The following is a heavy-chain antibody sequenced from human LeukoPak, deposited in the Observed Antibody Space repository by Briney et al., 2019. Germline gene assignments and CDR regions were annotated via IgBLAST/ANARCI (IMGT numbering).Heavy chain of an antibody. V-gene: IGHV3-23*01. Sequence: PGGSLRLSCAASGFTLSSYAMSWVRQAPGKGLEWVSAISGSGGSTYYADSVKGRFTISRDNSKNTLYLQMNSLRAEDTAVYYCAKDRNPNYYDSSGYYNDAFDIWGQGTMVTVSS. CDR2: ISGSGGST. J-gene: IGHJ3*02. D-gene: IGHD3-22*01. CDR1: GFTLSSYA. CDR3: AKDRNPNYYDSSGYYNDAFDI.